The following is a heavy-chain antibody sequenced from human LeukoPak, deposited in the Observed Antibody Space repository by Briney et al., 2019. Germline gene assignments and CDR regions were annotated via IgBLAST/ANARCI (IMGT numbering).Heavy chain of an antibody. V-gene: IGHV4-4*02. CDR1: GFTFSSYS. Sequence: GSLRLSCAASGFTFSSYSMNWIRQPPGKGLEWIGEIYHSGSTNYNPSLKSRVTISVDKSKNQFSLKLTSVTAADTAVYYCARSGWYVEYWGQGTLVTVSS. CDR3: ARSGWYVEY. J-gene: IGHJ4*02. CDR2: IYHSGST. D-gene: IGHD6-19*01.